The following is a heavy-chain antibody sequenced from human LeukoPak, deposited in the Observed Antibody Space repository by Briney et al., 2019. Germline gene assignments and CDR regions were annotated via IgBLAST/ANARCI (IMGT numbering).Heavy chain of an antibody. CDR3: AKEKSFETTRPIDY. J-gene: IGHJ4*02. D-gene: IGHD4-11*01. CDR2: ISGSGGST. Sequence: GGSLRLSCAASGFTFSSYGMSWVRQAPGKGLEWGSGISGSGGSTYYADSVKGRFTIARDNSKNTLYLQMNSLRAEDTAVYYCAKEKSFETTRPIDYWGQGTLVTVSS. CDR1: GFTFSSYG. V-gene: IGHV3-23*01.